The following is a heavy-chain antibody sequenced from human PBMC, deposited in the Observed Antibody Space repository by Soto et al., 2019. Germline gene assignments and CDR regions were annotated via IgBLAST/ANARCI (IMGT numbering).Heavy chain of an antibody. CDR3: ARDNQPITGTTYAFDT. CDR2: ISSSSSTR. Sequence: GGSLRLSCAASGFTFSSYSMNWVRKAPRKGLEWVSYISSSSSTRYYAGSVKGRFTISRDSAKNSLYLQMNSLRAEDTDVYYCARDNQPITGTTYAFDTWGQGTMVTVSS. V-gene: IGHV3-48*01. CDR1: GFTFSSYS. J-gene: IGHJ3*02. D-gene: IGHD1-7*01.